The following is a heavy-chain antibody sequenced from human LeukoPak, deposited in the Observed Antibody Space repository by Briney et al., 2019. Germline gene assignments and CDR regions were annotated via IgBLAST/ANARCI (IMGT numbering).Heavy chain of an antibody. Sequence: ASVKVSYKASGGTFSSYAICWVRQAPGQGLEWMGGIITISGTANYAQKFQGRVTITADESTSTAYMELSSLRSEDTAVYYCARDVSASLFDYWGQGTLVTVSS. CDR1: GGTFSSYA. J-gene: IGHJ4*02. V-gene: IGHV1-69*13. CDR3: ARDVSASLFDY. CDR2: IITISGTA. D-gene: IGHD5/OR15-5a*01.